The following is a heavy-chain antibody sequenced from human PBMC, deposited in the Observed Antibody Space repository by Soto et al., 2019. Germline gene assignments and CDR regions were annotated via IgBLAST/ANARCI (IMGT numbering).Heavy chain of an antibody. Sequence: GGSLRLSCAASGFTFSSYDMHWVRQATGKGLEWVSAIGTAGDTYYPGSVKGRFTISRENAKNSLYLQMNSLRAGDTAVYYCARAGVPAIFGVVTSYYYGMDVWGQGTTVTVSS. V-gene: IGHV3-13*01. D-gene: IGHD3-3*01. J-gene: IGHJ6*02. CDR1: GFTFSSYD. CDR3: ARAGVPAIFGVVTSYYYGMDV. CDR2: IGTAGDT.